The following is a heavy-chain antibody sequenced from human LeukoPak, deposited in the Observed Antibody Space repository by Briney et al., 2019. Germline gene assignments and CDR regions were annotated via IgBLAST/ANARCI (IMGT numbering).Heavy chain of an antibody. D-gene: IGHD2-15*01. CDR3: AKSGSGDPPDS. Sequence: GGSLRLSCAASGFTSDDYTMHWVRQAPGKGLEWVSLINWDGGSTYYADSVQGRFTISRDNSKNSLYLQMNSLRSEGTALYYCAKSGSGDPPDSWGQGTLVTVSS. J-gene: IGHJ4*02. V-gene: IGHV3-43*01. CDR1: GFTSDDYT. CDR2: INWDGGST.